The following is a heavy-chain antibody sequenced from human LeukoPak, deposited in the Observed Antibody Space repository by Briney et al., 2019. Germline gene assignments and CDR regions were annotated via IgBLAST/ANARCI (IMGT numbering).Heavy chain of an antibody. D-gene: IGHD4-11*01. CDR3: ARSARNAFDY. J-gene: IGHJ4*02. Sequence: WVRQAPGKGLEWIGSIYYSGSTYYNPSLKSRVTISVDTSKNQFSLKLSSVTAADTAVYYCARSARNAFDYWGQGTLVTVSS. V-gene: IGHV4-39*01. CDR2: IYYSGST.